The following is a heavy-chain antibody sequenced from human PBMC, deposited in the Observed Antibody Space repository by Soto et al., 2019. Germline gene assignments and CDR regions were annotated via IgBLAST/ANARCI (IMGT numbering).Heavy chain of an antibody. Sequence: GGSLRLSCAASGFTFSSYGMHWVRQAPGKGLEWVAVIWYDGSNKYYADSVKGRFTISRDNAKNSLYLQMNSLRAEDTAVYYCARDQGMVRGGIFGGMDVWGQGTTVTVSS. CDR2: IWYDGSNK. V-gene: IGHV3-33*01. J-gene: IGHJ6*02. D-gene: IGHD3-10*01. CDR3: ARDQGMVRGGIFGGMDV. CDR1: GFTFSSYG.